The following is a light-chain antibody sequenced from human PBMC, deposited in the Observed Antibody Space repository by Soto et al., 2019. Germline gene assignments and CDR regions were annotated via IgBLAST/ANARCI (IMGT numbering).Light chain of an antibody. Sequence: DIQMTQSPSSLSASLGDRVTIICRASPTISNYLNWYQQKPGKAPKVLIYGATRLQSGVPSRFSGSGVGTDFTLTISSLQPEDFATYYCQKYNSAPWTFGQGTKVDI. CDR2: GAT. CDR1: PTISNY. J-gene: IGKJ1*01. V-gene: IGKV1-39*01. CDR3: QKYNSAPWT.